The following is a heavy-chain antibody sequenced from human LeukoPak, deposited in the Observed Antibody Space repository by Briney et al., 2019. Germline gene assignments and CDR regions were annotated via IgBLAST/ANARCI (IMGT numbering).Heavy chain of an antibody. Sequence: PSETLSLTCTVSGGSISSSSSYWGWIRQPPGKGLEWIGSIYYSGSTYYNPSLKSRVTISVDTSKNQFSLKLSSVTAADTAVYYCARVPYYYYGMDVWGQGTTVTVSS. CDR2: IYYSGST. J-gene: IGHJ6*02. V-gene: IGHV4-39*07. CDR1: GGSISSSSSY. CDR3: ARVPYYYYGMDV.